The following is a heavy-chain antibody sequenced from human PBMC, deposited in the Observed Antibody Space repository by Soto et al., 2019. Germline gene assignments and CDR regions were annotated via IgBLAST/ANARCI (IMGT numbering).Heavy chain of an antibody. V-gene: IGHV3-23*01. J-gene: IGHJ4*02. D-gene: IGHD3-10*01. CDR1: GFTFSSYA. CDR2: LSVSGGST. Sequence: EVQLLESGGGLVQPGGSLRLSCAASGFTFSSYAMSWVRQAPGKGLEWVSALSVSGGSTFYADSVKGRFTISRDNSKNTLYLQINSLRAEDTAVYYCAKGRQCAPLGMFDYWGQGTLVTVSS. CDR3: AKGRQCAPLGMFDY.